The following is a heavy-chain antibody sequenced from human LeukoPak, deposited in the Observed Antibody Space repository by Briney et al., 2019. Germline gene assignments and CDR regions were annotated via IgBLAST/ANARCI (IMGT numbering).Heavy chain of an antibody. CDR2: FDPEDGET. V-gene: IGHV1-24*01. CDR1: GYTLTELS. Sequence: ASVKVSCKVSGYTLTELSMHWVRQTPGKGLEWMGSFDPEDGETIYAQKFQGRVTMTRDTSTSTVYMELSSLRSEDTAVYYCARGDIVVVTANNWFDPWGQGTLVTVSS. J-gene: IGHJ5*02. CDR3: ARGDIVVVTANNWFDP. D-gene: IGHD2-21*02.